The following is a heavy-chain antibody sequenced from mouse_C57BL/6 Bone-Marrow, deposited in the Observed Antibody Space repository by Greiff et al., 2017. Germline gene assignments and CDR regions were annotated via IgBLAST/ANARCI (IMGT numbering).Heavy chain of an antibody. Sequence: QVQLQQSGAELVRPGTSVKVSCKASGYAFTNYLIEWVKQRPGQGLEWIGVINPGSGGTNYNEKFKGKATLTADKSSSTAYMQLGSLTSEDSAVYFCARWEPQRGRNWYFDVWGTGTTVTVSS. V-gene: IGHV1-54*01. CDR1: GYAFTNYL. CDR3: ARWEPQRGRNWYFDV. J-gene: IGHJ1*03. CDR2: INPGSGGT. D-gene: IGHD4-1*02.